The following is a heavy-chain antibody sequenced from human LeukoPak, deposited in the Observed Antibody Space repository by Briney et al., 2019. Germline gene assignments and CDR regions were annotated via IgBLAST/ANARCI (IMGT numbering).Heavy chain of an antibody. V-gene: IGHV1-2*02. D-gene: IGHD2-21*02. Sequence: ASVKVSCKASGYTFTGYYMHRVRQAPGQGPEWMGWINPNSGGTNYAQKFQGRVTMTRDTSISTAYMELSRLRSDDTAVYYCARDWNCGGDCYSTWGQGTLVTVSS. CDR2: INPNSGGT. CDR1: GYTFTGYY. CDR3: ARDWNCGGDCYST. J-gene: IGHJ4*02.